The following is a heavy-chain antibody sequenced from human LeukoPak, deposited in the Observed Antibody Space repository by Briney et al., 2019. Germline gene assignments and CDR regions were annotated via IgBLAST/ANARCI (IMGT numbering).Heavy chain of an antibody. CDR2: INHSGST. Sequence: SETLSLTCAVYGGSFSGYYWSWIRKPPGKGLEWIGEINHSGSTHYNPSLKSRVTISVDTSKNQFSLKLSSVTAADTAVYYCARVVVAADYWGQGTLVTVSS. CDR1: GGSFSGYY. CDR3: ARVVVAADY. V-gene: IGHV4-34*01. D-gene: IGHD2-15*01. J-gene: IGHJ4*02.